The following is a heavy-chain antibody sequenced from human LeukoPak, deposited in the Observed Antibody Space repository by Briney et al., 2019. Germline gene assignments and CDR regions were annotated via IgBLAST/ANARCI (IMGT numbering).Heavy chain of an antibody. J-gene: IGHJ3*02. Sequence: SETLSLTCAVYGGSFSGYYWSWIRQPPGKGLEWIGEINHSGSTNYNPSLKSRVTISVDTSKNQFSLKLSSVTAADTAVYYCARGPLGRTKAFDIWGQGTMVTVSS. V-gene: IGHV4-34*01. CDR3: ARGPLGRTKAFDI. CDR1: GGSFSGYY. CDR2: INHSGST. D-gene: IGHD1-7*01.